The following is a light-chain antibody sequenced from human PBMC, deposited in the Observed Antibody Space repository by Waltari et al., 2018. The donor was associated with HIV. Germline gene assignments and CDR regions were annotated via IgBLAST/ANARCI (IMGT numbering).Light chain of an antibody. CDR3: CSYAGSSTPVV. J-gene: IGLJ2*01. CDR2: EVS. Sequence: QSALTQPPSVSGSPGQPITIPCTGTSSDVGSYTLFCWYQQHPGKAPKLMIYEVSKRPSGVSYRFSGSKSGNTASLTISGLQAEDEADYYCCSYAGSSTPVVFGGGTKLTVL. V-gene: IGLV2-23*02. CDR1: SSDVGSYTL.